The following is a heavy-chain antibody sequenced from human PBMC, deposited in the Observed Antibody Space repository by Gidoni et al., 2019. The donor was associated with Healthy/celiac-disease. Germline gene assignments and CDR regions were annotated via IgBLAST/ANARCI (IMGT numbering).Heavy chain of an antibody. J-gene: IGHJ4*02. CDR3: AREGGSRGWDGDY. Sequence: QVQLVPSWAQVQKPGASVTVSFQASGYHFTSYYMHWVRQAPGQGLEWMGIINPSGGSTSYAKKVQGRVTMTRDTSTSTVYMERSSMRSEDTAVYYCAREGGSRGWDGDYWGQGTLVTVSS. D-gene: IGHD6-19*01. V-gene: IGHV1-46*01. CDR2: INPSGGST. CDR1: GYHFTSYY.